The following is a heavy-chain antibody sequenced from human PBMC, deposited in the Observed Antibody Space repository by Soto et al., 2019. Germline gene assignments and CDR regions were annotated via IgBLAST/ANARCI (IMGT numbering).Heavy chain of an antibody. J-gene: IGHJ5*02. CDR2: INTGNGNT. Sequence: QIQLVQSGAEVKKPGASVRVSCMTSGYIFTTSAMHWVRLAPGQRLEWLGWINTGNGNTQYSQNFQGRVTITRDTSAKTAYMELSSLRSEDTAVYYCARDRATGFGSVVRRNWLDPWGQGTLVPVSS. D-gene: IGHD2-15*01. V-gene: IGHV1-3*04. CDR3: ARDRATGFGSVVRRNWLDP. CDR1: GYIFTTSA.